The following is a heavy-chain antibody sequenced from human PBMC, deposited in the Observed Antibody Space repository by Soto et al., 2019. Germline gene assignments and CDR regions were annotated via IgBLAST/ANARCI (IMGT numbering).Heavy chain of an antibody. V-gene: IGHV1-3*01. Sequence: ASVKVSCKASGYIFTNHAIHWVRQAPGQGLEWMGWINAGKGDTKYPQRFQGRVIITRDTSASTAYMGLSSLRSEDTAVYYCARNILGGTTDYWG. CDR1: GYIFTNHA. CDR3: ARNILGGTTDY. J-gene: IGHJ4*01. CDR2: INAGKGDT. D-gene: IGHD1-7*01.